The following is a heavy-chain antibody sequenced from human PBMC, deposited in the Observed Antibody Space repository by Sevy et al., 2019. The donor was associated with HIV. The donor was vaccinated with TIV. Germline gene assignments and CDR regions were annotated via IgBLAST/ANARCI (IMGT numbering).Heavy chain of an antibody. Sequence: GGSLRLSCAASGFTFSSYWMSWVRQAPGKGLEWVANIKKDGSEKYYVDSVKGRFTISRDKAKNSLYLQMNSLRVEDTAGDDCAKDHDNSGFDPWGQGTLVTVSS. CDR2: IKKDGSEK. D-gene: IGHD6-25*01. CDR3: AKDHDNSGFDP. J-gene: IGHJ5*02. CDR1: GFTFSSYW. V-gene: IGHV3-7*03.